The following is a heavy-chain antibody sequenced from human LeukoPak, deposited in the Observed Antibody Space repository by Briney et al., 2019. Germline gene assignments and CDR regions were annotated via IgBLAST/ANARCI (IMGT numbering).Heavy chain of an antibody. Sequence: PGGSLRLSCAASGFTFSSYGVHWVRQAPDKGLEWVAVISYDGSSKYYADSVKGRFTISRDNSKNTLYLQMNSLRGEDTAVYYCAKVGEQQLADYWGQGTLVTVSS. CDR3: AKVGEQQLADY. V-gene: IGHV3-30*18. J-gene: IGHJ4*02. CDR2: ISYDGSSK. CDR1: GFTFSSYG. D-gene: IGHD6-13*01.